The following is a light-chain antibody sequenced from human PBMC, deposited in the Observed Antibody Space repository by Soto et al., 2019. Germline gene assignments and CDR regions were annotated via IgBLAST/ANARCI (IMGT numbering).Light chain of an antibody. CDR2: EVS. Sequence: QSVLTQPASVSVSPGQSITISCTGSSSDFGGYNYVSWYQQHPGKAPKLMIHEVSNRPSGVSNRFSGSKSGNTASLTISGLQAEDEADYYCSSYTTISTLVFGTGTKVTVL. CDR1: SSDFGGYNY. J-gene: IGLJ1*01. V-gene: IGLV2-14*01. CDR3: SSYTTISTLV.